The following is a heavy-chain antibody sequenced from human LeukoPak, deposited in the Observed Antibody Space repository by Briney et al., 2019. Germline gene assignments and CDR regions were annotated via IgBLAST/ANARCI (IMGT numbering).Heavy chain of an antibody. CDR1: RFTFSTYL. CDR3: ARGIAGRPGLDY. J-gene: IGHJ4*02. CDR2: INQPGSEK. Sequence: GGSLTLSCAPSRFTFSTYLMTCVPHAPERGLVWVDNINQPGSEKRVVDSLKSRFNNSRDNVKNSLYLQMDGLRAEYTGVYYCARGIAGRPGLDYWGQGTLVTVSS. V-gene: IGHV3-7*01. D-gene: IGHD6-6*01.